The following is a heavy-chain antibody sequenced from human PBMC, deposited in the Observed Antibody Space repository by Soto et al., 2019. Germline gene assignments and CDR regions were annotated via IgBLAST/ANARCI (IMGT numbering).Heavy chain of an antibody. V-gene: IGHV6-1*01. CDR2: TYYRSKWYN. Sequence: SQTLALTCAISGENVSSNSAAWNWIRQSPSRGLEWLGRTYYRSKWYNDFATSVKSRISINADTSKNQFSLQLNSVTPEDTAVYYCASKYTTTSEIYTDTRRDGLMITVQ. CDR3: ASKYTTTSEIYTDTRRDGLMITVQ. CDR1: GENVSSNSAA. J-gene: IGHJ1*01. D-gene: IGHD3-16*01.